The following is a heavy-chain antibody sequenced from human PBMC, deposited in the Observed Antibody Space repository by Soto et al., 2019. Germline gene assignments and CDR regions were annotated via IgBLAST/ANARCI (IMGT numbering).Heavy chain of an antibody. CDR1: GGSVSSGSYH. J-gene: IGHJ4*02. D-gene: IGHD6-19*01. CDR2: IYYSGST. CDR3: ARDTAAVAGLDY. Sequence: SETLSLTCTASGGSVSSGSYHWSWSRQPPGKGLEWIGYIYYSGSTNPNPSLKSRVTISIDTSKNQFFLKLSSVTAADTAVYYCARDTAAVAGLDYWGQGISVTVSS. V-gene: IGHV4-61*01.